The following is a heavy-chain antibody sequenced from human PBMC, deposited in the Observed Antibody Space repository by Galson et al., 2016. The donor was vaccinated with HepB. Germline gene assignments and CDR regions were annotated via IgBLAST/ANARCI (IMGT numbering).Heavy chain of an antibody. CDR2: IYHSGST. CDR3: ARQDPTAAGSYYYYGMDV. V-gene: IGHV4-4*02. D-gene: IGHD6-13*01. Sequence: SETLSLTCAVSGGSISSSNWWNWVRQPPGKGLEWIGDIYHSGSTNYNPSLKSRVTISVDTSKNQFSLKLSSVTAADTAVYYCARQDPTAAGSYYYYGMDVWGQGTTVTVSS. J-gene: IGHJ6*02. CDR1: GGSISSSNW.